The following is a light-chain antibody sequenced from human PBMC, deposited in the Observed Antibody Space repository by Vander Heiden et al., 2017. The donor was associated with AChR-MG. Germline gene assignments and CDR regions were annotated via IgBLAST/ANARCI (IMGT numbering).Light chain of an antibody. CDR2: SAS. CDR3: QQYGSSPPWT. V-gene: IGKV3-20*01. CDR1: QSVSSSY. Sequence: DIVLTQSPGTLSLSPGERATLSCRASQSVSSSYLAWYQQKPGQAPRLLIYSASSRATGIPDRFSASGSGTDFTLTISRLEPEDFAVYYCQQYGSSPPWTFGQGTKVEIK. J-gene: IGKJ1*01.